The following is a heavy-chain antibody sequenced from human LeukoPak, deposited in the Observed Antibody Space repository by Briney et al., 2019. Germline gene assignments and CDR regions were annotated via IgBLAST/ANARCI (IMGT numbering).Heavy chain of an antibody. CDR1: GGSISSDSYY. J-gene: IGHJ4*02. Sequence: SETLSLTCTVSGGSISSDSYYWSWIRQPAGKGLEWIGRIYSSGSTDYNSYLQSRVIISLDTSKNQFSLKLTSVTAADTAVYYCARDGGAAGPGDYWGQGTLVTVSS. CDR3: ARDGGAAGPGDY. D-gene: IGHD3-16*01. V-gene: IGHV4-61*02. CDR2: IYSSGST.